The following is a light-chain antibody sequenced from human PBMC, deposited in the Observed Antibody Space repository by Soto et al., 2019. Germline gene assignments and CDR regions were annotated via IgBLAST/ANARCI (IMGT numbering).Light chain of an antibody. V-gene: IGKV3-11*01. J-gene: IGKJ4*01. CDR1: QSVSSY. CDR3: QQRSNWPLT. CDR2: DAS. Sequence: EIVLTQSPATLSLSPGERATLSCRASQSVSSYLAWYQQKPGQAPRLLIHDASNRATAIPGRFSGSGSGTDFTLTTSSLEPEDFAVYYGQQRSNWPLTFGGGTEVESK.